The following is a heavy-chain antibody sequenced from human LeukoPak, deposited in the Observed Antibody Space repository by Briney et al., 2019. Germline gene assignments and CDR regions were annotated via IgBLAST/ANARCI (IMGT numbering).Heavy chain of an antibody. D-gene: IGHD3-22*01. V-gene: IGHV3-66*02. Sequence: GGSLRLSCAASGFTVSSNYMSCVRQAPGKGLEWVSVIYSGGSTYYADSVKGRFTISRDNSKNTLYLQMNSLRAEDTAVYYCARERSYYYDSSGYYGGSWFDPWGQGTLVTVSS. CDR3: ARERSYYYDSSGYYGGSWFDP. CDR1: GFTVSSNY. CDR2: IYSGGST. J-gene: IGHJ5*02.